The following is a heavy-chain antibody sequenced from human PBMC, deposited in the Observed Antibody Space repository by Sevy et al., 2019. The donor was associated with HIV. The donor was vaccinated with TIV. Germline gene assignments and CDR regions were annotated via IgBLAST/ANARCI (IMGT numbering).Heavy chain of an antibody. V-gene: IGHV3-21*01. D-gene: IGHD1-26*01. Sequence: GGSLRLSCAASGFTFSSYSMNWVRQAPGKGLEWVSSISSSSSYIYYADSVKGRFTISRDNAKNSLYLQMNSLRAEDTAVYYCARGAGSSNWFDPWGQGTLVTASS. CDR1: GFTFSSYS. CDR3: ARGAGSSNWFDP. CDR2: ISSSSSYI. J-gene: IGHJ5*02.